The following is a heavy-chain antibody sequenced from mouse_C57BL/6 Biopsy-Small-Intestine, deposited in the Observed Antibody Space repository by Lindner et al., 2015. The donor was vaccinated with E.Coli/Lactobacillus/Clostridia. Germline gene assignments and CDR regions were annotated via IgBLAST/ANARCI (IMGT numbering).Heavy chain of an antibody. J-gene: IGHJ3*02. D-gene: IGHD2-3*01. Sequence: SVKVSCKASGYTFTNYGINWVRRAPGQGLEWLGWISAHNGDTSYAQNFQARFTMTTDTSTNTAYMELRSLTSDDTAVYYCARDILGVVGATHQYDAFDMWGQGTMVTVSS. V-gene: IGHV1-7*01. CDR1: GYTFTNYG. CDR3: ARDILGVVGATHQYDAFDM. CDR2: ISAHNGDT.